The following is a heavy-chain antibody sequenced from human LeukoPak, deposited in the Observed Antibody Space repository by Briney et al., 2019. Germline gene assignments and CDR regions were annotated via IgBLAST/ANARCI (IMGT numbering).Heavy chain of an antibody. Sequence: GGSLRLSCEDSGFTVSSNYMRWVRQAPGKGLEWVSVIYSVGTTYYADSVKGRFTISRDTSKNTVFLQMNSVRAEDTAVYYCARLESTEGTLYWGQGTLVTVSS. CDR1: GFTVSSNY. CDR3: ARLESTEGTLY. V-gene: IGHV3-66*02. CDR2: IYSVGTT. J-gene: IGHJ4*02. D-gene: IGHD5/OR15-5a*01.